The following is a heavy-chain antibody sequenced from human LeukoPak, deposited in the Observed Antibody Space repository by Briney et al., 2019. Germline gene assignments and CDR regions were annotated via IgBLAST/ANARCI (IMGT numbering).Heavy chain of an antibody. CDR2: IYYSGST. Sequence: SETLSLTCIVSGGSISSYYWSWIRQPPGKGLEWIGYIYYSGSTNYNPSLKGRVTISVDTSKNQFSLRPSSVTAADTAVYYCARVIMGSGLYYFDYWGQGTLVTVSS. V-gene: IGHV4-59*01. CDR1: GGSISSYY. CDR3: ARVIMGSGLYYFDY. D-gene: IGHD2-15*01. J-gene: IGHJ4*02.